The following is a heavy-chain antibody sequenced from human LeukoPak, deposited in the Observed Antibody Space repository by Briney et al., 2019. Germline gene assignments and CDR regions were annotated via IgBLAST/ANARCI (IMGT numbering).Heavy chain of an antibody. D-gene: IGHD1-1*01. V-gene: IGHV3-30*02. J-gene: IGHJ3*02. Sequence: GGSLRLXCAASGFTFSSYGMHWVRQAPGKGLEWVAFIRYDGSNKYYADSVKGRFTISRDNSKNTLYLQMNSLRAEDTAVYYCAKDRVTNWNDKSFDIWGQGTMVTVSS. CDR2: IRYDGSNK. CDR3: AKDRVTNWNDKSFDI. CDR1: GFTFSSYG.